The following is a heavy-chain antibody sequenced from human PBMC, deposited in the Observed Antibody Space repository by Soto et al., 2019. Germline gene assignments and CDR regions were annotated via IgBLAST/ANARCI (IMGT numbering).Heavy chain of an antibody. CDR3: ASYEGDDY. J-gene: IGHJ4*02. V-gene: IGHV4-34*01. Sequence: SETLSLTCAVYGGSFSGFYWNWIRQPPGKGLDWIGEISHSGSTNYNPSLKSRVTISIDTSKNQFSLKLSSVTAADTAVYYCASYEGDDYWGQGTLVTVSS. CDR2: ISHSGST. CDR1: GGSFSGFY. D-gene: IGHD3-3*01.